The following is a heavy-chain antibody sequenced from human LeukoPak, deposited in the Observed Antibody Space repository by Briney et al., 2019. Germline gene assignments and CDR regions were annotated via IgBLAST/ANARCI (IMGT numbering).Heavy chain of an antibody. CDR1: GASISGSRYH. Sequence: SETLSLTCTVSGASISGSRYHWGWVRQPPGKGLEWIGSIYYSGATYDNPSLKSRVAMSLDTSNNQFSLKLDSVTAANTAVYYCAGGYSSDWYFNCWGQGTLVTVSS. CDR3: AGGYSSDWYFNC. V-gene: IGHV4-39*07. CDR2: IYYSGAT. J-gene: IGHJ4*02. D-gene: IGHD6-19*01.